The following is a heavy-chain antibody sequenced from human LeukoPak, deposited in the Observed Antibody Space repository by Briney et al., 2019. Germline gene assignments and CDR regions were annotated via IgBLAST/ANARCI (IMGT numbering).Heavy chain of an antibody. J-gene: IGHJ5*02. D-gene: IGHD4-23*01. CDR3: ARDLDGGNANWFDP. V-gene: IGHV1-2*06. CDR2: INPNSGGT. CDR1: GYTFTDYY. Sequence: ASVKVSCKASGYTFTDYYMHWVRQAPGQGLEWMGRINPNSGGTNYAQKFQGRVTMTRDTSISTAYMELSRLRSDDTAVYYCARDLDGGNANWFDPWGQGTLVTVSS.